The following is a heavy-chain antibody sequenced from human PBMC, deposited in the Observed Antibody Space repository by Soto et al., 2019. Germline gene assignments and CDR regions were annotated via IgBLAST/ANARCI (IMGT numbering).Heavy chain of an antibody. CDR1: GFTFSNYG. J-gene: IGHJ4*02. Sequence: EVQLLESGGGLVQPGGSLRLSCAASGFTFSNYGMSWVRQTPGKGLECVSVISGSGGSTYHADSVKGRFTISRDNSKNTLYLQMNGLGAEDTAVYYCAKYASSGYYYSPVDYWGQGTLVTVSS. D-gene: IGHD3-22*01. CDR3: AKYASSGYYYSPVDY. V-gene: IGHV3-23*01. CDR2: ISGSGGST.